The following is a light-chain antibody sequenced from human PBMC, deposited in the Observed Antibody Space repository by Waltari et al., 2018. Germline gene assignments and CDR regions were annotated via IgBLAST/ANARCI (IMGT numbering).Light chain of an antibody. J-gene: IGLJ2*01. CDR1: SGHSSYA. CDR2: INSDGSH. Sequence: QPVVTQSSSASASLGASVKLTCTLDSGHSSYAVAWYQLQAEKGPRFLMKINSDGSHSKGDEIADRFSGSSSGAERFLSISSVQSEDEADYYCQNWGTGFVIFGGGTKLTVL. V-gene: IGLV4-69*02. CDR3: QNWGTGFVI.